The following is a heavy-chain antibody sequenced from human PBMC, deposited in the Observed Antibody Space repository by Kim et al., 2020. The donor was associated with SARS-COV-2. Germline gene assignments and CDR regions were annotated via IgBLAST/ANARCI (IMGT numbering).Heavy chain of an antibody. Sequence: GGSLRLSCAASGFTFSSYDMHWVRQATGKGLEWVSAIGTAGDTYYPGSVKGRFTISRENAKNSLYLQMNSLRAGDTAVYYCARGRGSSSWYGYWYFDLWGRGTLGTVSS. CDR3: ARGRGSSSWYGYWYFDL. D-gene: IGHD6-13*01. CDR2: IGTAGDT. V-gene: IGHV3-13*01. CDR1: GFTFSSYD. J-gene: IGHJ2*01.